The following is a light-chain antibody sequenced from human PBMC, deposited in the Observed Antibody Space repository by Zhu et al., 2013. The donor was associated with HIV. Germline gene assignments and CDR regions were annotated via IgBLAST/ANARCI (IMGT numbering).Light chain of an antibody. CDR1: QSVSNK. V-gene: IGKV3-11*01. CDR2: DAS. CDR3: QQRSNWPLT. Sequence: VMTQSPATLSVSPGERATLSCRASQSVSNKLAWYQQKPGQAPRLLIYDASTRATGIPARFSGSGSGTDFTLTISSLEPEDFAVYYCQQRSNWPLTFGEGPRWRSN. J-gene: IGKJ4*01.